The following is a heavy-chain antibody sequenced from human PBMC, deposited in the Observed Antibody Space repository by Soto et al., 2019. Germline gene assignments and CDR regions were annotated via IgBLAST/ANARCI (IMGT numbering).Heavy chain of an antibody. D-gene: IGHD2-15*01. V-gene: IGHV4-31*03. Sequence: QVQLQESGPGLVKPSQTLSLTCTVSGGSISSGGNYWSWIRQHPGKGLEWIGYIYYSGSTYYNPSLKSRVTTSVDTSQKQFSLKLSSVTAADTAVYYCARDPSVANYWYFDLWGRGTLVTVSS. CDR3: ARDPSVANYWYFDL. CDR1: GGSISSGGNY. J-gene: IGHJ2*01. CDR2: IYYSGST.